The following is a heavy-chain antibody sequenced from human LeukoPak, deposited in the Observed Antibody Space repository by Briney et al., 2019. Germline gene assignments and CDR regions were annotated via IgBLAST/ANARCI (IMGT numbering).Heavy chain of an antibody. CDR2: IRYDGSNK. CDR3: AKIGQIVVVPAAFDAFDI. CDR1: GFTFSSYG. V-gene: IGHV3-30*02. D-gene: IGHD2-2*01. Sequence: GGSLRLSCAASGFTFSSYGMHWDRQAPGKGLEWVAFIRYDGSNKYYADSVKGRFTISRDNSKNTLYLQMNSLRAEDTAVYYCAKIGQIVVVPAAFDAFDIWGQGTMVTVSS. J-gene: IGHJ3*02.